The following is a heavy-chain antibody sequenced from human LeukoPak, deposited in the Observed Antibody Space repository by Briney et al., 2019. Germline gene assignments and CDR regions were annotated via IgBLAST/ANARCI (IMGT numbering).Heavy chain of an antibody. CDR2: IYYSGST. J-gene: IGHJ5*02. D-gene: IGHD2-8*01. CDR1: GGSISSSSYY. CDR3: ARSTNGVCDP. Sequence: PSETLSLTCTVSGGSISSSSYYWGWIRQPPGKGLEWIGSIYYSGSTYYNPSLKGRVTISVDTSKNQFSLKLSSVTAADTAVYYCARSTNGVCDPWGQGTLVTVSS. V-gene: IGHV4-39*01.